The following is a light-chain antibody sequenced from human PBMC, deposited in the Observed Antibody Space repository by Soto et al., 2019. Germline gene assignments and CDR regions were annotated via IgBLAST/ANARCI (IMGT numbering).Light chain of an antibody. V-gene: IGLV2-14*01. CDR3: SSFTTSHTYV. Sequence: QSVLTQPASVSGSPGQSITISCTGTSSDIGTYKYVSWFQQHPGKAPKLLIYVVSGRPSGVPHRFSGSKSGNAASLTISGLQAEDEADYYCSSFTTSHTYVFGTGTKGTVL. J-gene: IGLJ1*01. CDR1: SSDIGTYKY. CDR2: VVS.